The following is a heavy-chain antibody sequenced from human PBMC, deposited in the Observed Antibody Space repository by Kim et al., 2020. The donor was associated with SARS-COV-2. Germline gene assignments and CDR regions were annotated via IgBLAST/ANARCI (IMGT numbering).Heavy chain of an antibody. D-gene: IGHD3-3*01. J-gene: IGHJ4*02. Sequence: FQGRVPITRDTSAGTAYMELSSLRSEDTAVYYCARDERMAIFGVGYYFDYWGQGTLVTVSS. V-gene: IGHV1-3*01. CDR3: ARDERMAIFGVGYYFDY.